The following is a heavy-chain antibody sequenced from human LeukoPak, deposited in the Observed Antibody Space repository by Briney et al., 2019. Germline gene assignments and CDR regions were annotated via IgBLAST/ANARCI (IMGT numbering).Heavy chain of an antibody. V-gene: IGHV3-66*01. CDR1: GFTVSNNY. CDR2: IYSGGST. D-gene: IGHD1-1*01. Sequence: PGGSLRLSCAASGFTVSNNYMSWVRQAPGKGLEWVSVIYSGGSTYYADSVKGRFSISRDNSKNTLYLQMNSLRAEDTAVYYCAKSYSWNDKTSDYWGQGTRVIVSS. CDR3: AKSYSWNDKTSDY. J-gene: IGHJ4*02.